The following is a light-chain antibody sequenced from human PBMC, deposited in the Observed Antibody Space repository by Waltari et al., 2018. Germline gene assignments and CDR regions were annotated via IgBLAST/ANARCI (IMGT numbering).Light chain of an antibody. CDR3: QQGASFPPT. Sequence: DIQMTQSPASVSASVGDSVTITCRASETITGLLAWYKQKPGKAPILLIYHASTLQTGVPSRFSGDGSGTDFTLPITGLQAEDSATYFCQQGASFPPTFGQGTEV. J-gene: IGKJ1*01. V-gene: IGKV1-12*01. CDR2: HAS. CDR1: ETITGL.